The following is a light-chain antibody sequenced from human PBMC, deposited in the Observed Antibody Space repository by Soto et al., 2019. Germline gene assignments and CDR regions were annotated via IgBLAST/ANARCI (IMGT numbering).Light chain of an antibody. V-gene: IGKV3-15*01. Sequence: EIVMTQSPATLSVSPWERATLSCRASQSVSSDLAWYHQKPGQAPRLLIYSVSTRATGIPARFSGSGSGTEFTLTINSLQSEDFAVYFCQQYNNWPRTFGQGTKVDIK. CDR2: SVS. CDR3: QQYNNWPRT. CDR1: QSVSSD. J-gene: IGKJ1*01.